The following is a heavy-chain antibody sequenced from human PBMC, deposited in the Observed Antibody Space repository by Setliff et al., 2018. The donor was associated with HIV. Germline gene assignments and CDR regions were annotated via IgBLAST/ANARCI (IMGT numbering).Heavy chain of an antibody. CDR3: ARQSITIFGVVISGFDP. J-gene: IGHJ5*02. D-gene: IGHD3-3*01. V-gene: IGHV4-38-2*01. CDR1: NYSINSGYY. Sequence: PSETLSLTCAVSNYSINSGYYWGWIRQPPGKGLEWIGSIYHSGSTYYNPSLKGRVTISVDTSKNQVSLRLTSVTAADTAVYYCARQSITIFGVVISGFDPWGQGTLVTVSS. CDR2: IYHSGST.